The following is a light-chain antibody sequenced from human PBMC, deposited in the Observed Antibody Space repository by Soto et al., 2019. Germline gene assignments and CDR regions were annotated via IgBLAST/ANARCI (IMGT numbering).Light chain of an antibody. CDR2: TTS. V-gene: IGKV1-39*01. Sequence: DIQMTQSPSSLSASVGDRVTITCRASQTIDKYLNWYQEKPGKAPKLLIYTTSTLQSEVPSRFSGSGSETDFTLTISSLQPEDFATYYCQQSYSTLTWTFGQGTKVDIK. J-gene: IGKJ1*01. CDR1: QTIDKY. CDR3: QQSYSTLTWT.